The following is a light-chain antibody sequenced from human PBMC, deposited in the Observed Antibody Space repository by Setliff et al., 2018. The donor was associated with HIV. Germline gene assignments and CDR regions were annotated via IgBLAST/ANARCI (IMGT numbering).Light chain of an antibody. CDR2: AVN. Sequence: QSVLTQPPSASGSLGQSVTISCTGTRSDVGGYNYVSWYQIQPGNAPRLIIYAVNKRPSWVSNRFSASKSGNAAYLTVLGLQAEDEADYYCSSYAGGDIYVFGSGTKVTVL. J-gene: IGLJ1*01. V-gene: IGLV2-8*01. CDR3: SSYAGGDIYV. CDR1: RSDVGGYNY.